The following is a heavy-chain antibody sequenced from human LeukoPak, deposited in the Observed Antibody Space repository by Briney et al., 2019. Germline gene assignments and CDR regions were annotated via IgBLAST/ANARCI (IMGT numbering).Heavy chain of an antibody. CDR3: AKVRASMVRGVGDAFDI. V-gene: IGHV3-23*01. J-gene: IGHJ3*02. Sequence: GATLKLSCAASGFTFTSYGMSWVRQAPGKGLEWVAAISRSGGSTYYADSVKGRFTITRDNSKNTLYLQMNSLRAEDTAVYYCAKVRASMVRGVGDAFDIWGQGTMVTVSS. CDR1: GFTFTSYG. CDR2: ISRSGGST. D-gene: IGHD3-10*01.